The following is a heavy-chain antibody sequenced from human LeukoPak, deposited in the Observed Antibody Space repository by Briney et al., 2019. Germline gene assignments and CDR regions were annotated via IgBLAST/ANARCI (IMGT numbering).Heavy chain of an antibody. CDR1: GGSFSGYY. J-gene: IGHJ4*02. CDR3: AGHGHYYGSGSYYNAEDY. V-gene: IGHV4-34*01. Sequence: SETLSLTCAVYGGSFSGYYWSWIRQPPGKGLEWIGEINHSGSTNYNPSLKSRVTISVDTSKNQFSLKLSSVTAADTAVYYCAGHGHYYGSGSYYNAEDYWGQGTVVTVSS. CDR2: INHSGST. D-gene: IGHD3-10*01.